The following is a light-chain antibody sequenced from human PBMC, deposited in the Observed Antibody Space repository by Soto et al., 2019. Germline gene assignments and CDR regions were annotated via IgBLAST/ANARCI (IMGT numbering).Light chain of an antibody. J-gene: IGKJ4*01. CDR1: QGISSY. Sequence: AIRMTQSPSSFSASTGDRVTITCRASQGISSYLAWYQQKPGKAPKLLIYAASTLQSGVPSRFSGSGSGTDFTLTISCLQSEDFATYYCQQYYSYPLTFVGGTKV. CDR2: AAS. V-gene: IGKV1-8*01. CDR3: QQYYSYPLT.